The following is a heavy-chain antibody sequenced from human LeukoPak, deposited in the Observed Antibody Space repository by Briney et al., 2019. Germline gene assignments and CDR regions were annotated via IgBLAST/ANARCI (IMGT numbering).Heavy chain of an antibody. CDR1: GYTFTSYG. J-gene: IGHJ6*02. Sequence: ASVKVSCKASGYTFTSYGISWVRQAPGQGLEWMGWISSYNGNTNYAQKLQGRVTMTTDTSTSTAYMELRSLRSDDTAVYYCARAGYSGYDGYYYYGMDVWGQGTTVTASS. V-gene: IGHV1-18*01. CDR3: ARAGYSGYDGYYYYGMDV. D-gene: IGHD5-12*01. CDR2: ISSYNGNT.